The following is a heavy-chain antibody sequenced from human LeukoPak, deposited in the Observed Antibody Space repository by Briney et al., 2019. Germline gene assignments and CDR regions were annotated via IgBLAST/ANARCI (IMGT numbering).Heavy chain of an antibody. CDR3: AKDPGFGIAAGTTFDY. D-gene: IGHD6-13*01. CDR1: GFTFSSYG. J-gene: IGHJ4*02. V-gene: IGHV3-23*01. CDR2: ISGSGGST. Sequence: GGSLRLSCAASGFTFSSYGMSWVRQAPGKGLEWVSAISGSGGSTYYADSVKGRFTISRDNSKNTLYLQMNSLRAEDTAVYYCAKDPGFGIAAGTTFDYWGQGTLVTVSS.